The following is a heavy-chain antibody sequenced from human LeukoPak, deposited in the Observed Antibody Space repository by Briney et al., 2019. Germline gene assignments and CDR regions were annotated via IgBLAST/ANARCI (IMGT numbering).Heavy chain of an antibody. CDR2: MSASGGST. J-gene: IGHJ2*01. CDR1: GFIFSGYA. CDR3: ARVGPNWYFDL. Sequence: GSLRLSCAASGFIFSGYAMTWVRQAPGKGLEWVSAMSASGGSTFYADSVKGRFTSSRDNSKNTLYLQINSLRAEDTAIYYCARVGPNWYFDLWGRGTLVTVSS. V-gene: IGHV3-23*01.